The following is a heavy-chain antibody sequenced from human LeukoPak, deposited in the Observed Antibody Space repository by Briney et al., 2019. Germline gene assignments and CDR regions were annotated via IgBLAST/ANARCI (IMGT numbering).Heavy chain of an antibody. J-gene: IGHJ4*01. CDR3: ARLSAMLRGPEPKYYFDY. CDR2: ISSSGSNI. CDR1: GFTFSSYE. Sequence: GGSLRLSCAASGFTFSSYEMNWVRQAPGKGLEWVSYISSSGSNIYYADSMKGRFTISRDNSKNSLFLQMNSLRAEDTATYYGARLSAMLRGPEPKYYFDYWAKEPWSASPQ. D-gene: IGHD3-10*01. V-gene: IGHV3-48*03.